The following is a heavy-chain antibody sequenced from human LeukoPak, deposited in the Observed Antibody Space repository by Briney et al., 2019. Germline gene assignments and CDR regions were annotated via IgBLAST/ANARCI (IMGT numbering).Heavy chain of an antibody. CDR3: ARDTTRTIFGVVTYYYYGMDV. CDR1: GFTFSSYW. D-gene: IGHD3-3*01. V-gene: IGHV3-7*03. J-gene: IGHJ6*02. CDR2: IKQDGSER. Sequence: PGGSLRLSCAASGFTFSSYWMSWVRQAPGKGLEWVANIKQDGSERYYVDSVKGRFTISRDNAKNSLYLQMNSLRAEDTAVYYCARDTTRTIFGVVTYYYYGMDVWGQGTTVTVSS.